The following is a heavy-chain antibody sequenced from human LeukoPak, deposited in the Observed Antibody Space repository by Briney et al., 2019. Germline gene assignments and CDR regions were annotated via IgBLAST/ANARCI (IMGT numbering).Heavy chain of an antibody. CDR1: GFTFSIYA. CDR3: AKRTPYSGSSQSFDC. Sequence: GGSLRLSCAASGFTFSIYAMSWVRQAPGKGLEWVSAITGSGDTTYYADSAKGRFTISRDNSKNTLYLQMNSLSAEDTAVYYCAKRTPYSGSSQSFDCWGQGTLVTVSS. CDR2: ITGSGDTT. V-gene: IGHV3-23*01. D-gene: IGHD1-26*01. J-gene: IGHJ4*02.